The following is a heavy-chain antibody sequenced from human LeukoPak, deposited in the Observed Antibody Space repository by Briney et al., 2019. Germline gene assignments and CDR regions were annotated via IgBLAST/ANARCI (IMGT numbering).Heavy chain of an antibody. Sequence: GGSLRLSCAASGFTVSSSYMSWVRQAPGKGLEWVSVIYSGGSTYYADSVKGRFTISRDNVKNTLYLQMNSLRAEDTAIYYCARVAYSSNWYIDYWGQGTLVAVSS. D-gene: IGHD6-13*01. V-gene: IGHV3-66*01. CDR3: ARVAYSSNWYIDY. J-gene: IGHJ4*02. CDR1: GFTVSSSY. CDR2: IYSGGST.